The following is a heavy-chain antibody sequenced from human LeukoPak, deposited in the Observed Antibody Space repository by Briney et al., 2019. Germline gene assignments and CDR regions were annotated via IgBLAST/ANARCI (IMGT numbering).Heavy chain of an antibody. J-gene: IGHJ5*02. D-gene: IGHD1-1*01. CDR2: INHSGST. CDR3: ARGFTTGTPKRGNNWFDP. Sequence: SETLSLTCAAYGGSFSGYYWSWIRQPPGKGLEWIGEINHSGSTNYNPSLKNRVTITVDTSKNQFSLKLSSVTAADTAVYYCARGFTTGTPKRGNNWFDPWGQGTLVTVSS. CDR1: GGSFSGYY. V-gene: IGHV4-34*01.